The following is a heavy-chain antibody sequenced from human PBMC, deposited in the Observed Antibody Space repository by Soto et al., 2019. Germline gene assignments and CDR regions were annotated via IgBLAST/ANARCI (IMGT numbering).Heavy chain of an antibody. CDR2: ISSNGGST. J-gene: IGHJ4*02. CDR1: GFTFSSYA. V-gene: IGHV3-64D*08. D-gene: IGHD3-16*01. Sequence: GGSLRLSCSASGFTFSSYAMHWVRQAPGKGLEYVSAISSNGGSTYYADSVKGRFTISRDNSKNTLYLQMSSLRAEDTAVYYCVKNDGNNKERGIDYWGQGTLVTVSS. CDR3: VKNDGNNKERGIDY.